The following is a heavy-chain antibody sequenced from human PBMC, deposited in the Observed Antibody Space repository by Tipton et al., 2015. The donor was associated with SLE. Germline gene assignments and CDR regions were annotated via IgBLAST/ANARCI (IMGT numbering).Heavy chain of an antibody. CDR1: GFSFGDYA. D-gene: IGHD3-16*01. J-gene: IGHJ4*02. V-gene: IGHV3-49*04. Sequence: SLRLSCTASGFSFGDYAMSWVRQAPGKGLEWVGFIRSKAYGGTTEYAASVKGRFTISRDDSKNIAYLQMNSLKTEDTAVYWCTTLRLGESRDFWGQGTLVTVSS. CDR2: IRSKAYGGTT. CDR3: TTLRLGESRDF.